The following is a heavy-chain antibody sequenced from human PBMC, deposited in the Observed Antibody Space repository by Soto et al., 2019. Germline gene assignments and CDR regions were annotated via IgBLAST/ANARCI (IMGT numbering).Heavy chain of an antibody. CDR1: GYSFTSYW. J-gene: IGHJ4*02. D-gene: IGHD6-19*01. V-gene: IGHV5-51*01. CDR3: ARQVAGYSSGWYVDY. Sequence: GESLKISCKGSGYSFTSYWIGWVRQMPGKGLEWRGIIYPGDSDTRYSPSFQGQVTISADKSISTDYLQWSSLKASDTAMYYCARQVAGYSSGWYVDYWGQGTLVTVSS. CDR2: IYPGDSDT.